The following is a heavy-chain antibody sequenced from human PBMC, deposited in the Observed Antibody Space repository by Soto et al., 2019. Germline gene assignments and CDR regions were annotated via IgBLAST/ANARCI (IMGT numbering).Heavy chain of an antibody. CDR3: SGCSGGACNQNYGMDV. J-gene: IGHJ6*01. CDR1: GFTFSSCT. Sequence: EVHLVESGGGLVKPGGSLRLSCAVSGFTFSSCTMNWVRQAPGKGLEWVSSISPSTSHIYYADSVKGRFTISRDNAKNSLFLQTNTLRAEDTAVYYCSGCSGGACNQNYGMDVWGQGTTVTVSS. V-gene: IGHV3-21*01. CDR2: ISPSTSHI. D-gene: IGHD2-15*01.